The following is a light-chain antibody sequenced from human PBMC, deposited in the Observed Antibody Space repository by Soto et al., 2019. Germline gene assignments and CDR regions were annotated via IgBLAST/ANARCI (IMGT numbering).Light chain of an antibody. CDR3: QQYYSYPHT. V-gene: IGKV1-8*01. CDR1: QGISSY. J-gene: IGKJ1*01. CDR2: AAS. Sequence: AIRMTQSPSSFSASTGDRVTITCRASQGISSYLAWYQQKPGKAPKLLIYAASTLQSGVPSRFSGSGSGTDFTLPFSSLQSEDFATYYCQQYYSYPHTFAQGTKVKI.